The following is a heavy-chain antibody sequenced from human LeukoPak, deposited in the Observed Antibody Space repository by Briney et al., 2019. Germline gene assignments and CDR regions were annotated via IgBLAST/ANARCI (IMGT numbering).Heavy chain of an antibody. J-gene: IGHJ4*02. CDR2: ISYSGST. D-gene: IGHD1-1*01. V-gene: IGHV4-59*08. Sequence: SETLSLTCTISGGSITTYYWSWIRQPPGKGLEWIGYISYSGSTNYNPSLESRVTISGDTSKNQFSLKLSSVTAADTAFYYCARQSRGTTARLFDYWGQGTLVTVSS. CDR1: GGSITTYY. CDR3: ARQSRGTTARLFDY.